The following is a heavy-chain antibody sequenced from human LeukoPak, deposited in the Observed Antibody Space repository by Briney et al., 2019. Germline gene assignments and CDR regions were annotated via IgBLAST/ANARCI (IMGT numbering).Heavy chain of an antibody. CDR3: ASRVVLGWFDP. V-gene: IGHV1-69*13. D-gene: IGHD2-8*02. J-gene: IGHJ5*02. Sequence: GASVRVSCKASGGTFISYAISWVRQAPGQGLEWMGEIIPIFGTANYAQKFQGRVTITADESTSTAYMELSSLRSEDTAVYYCASRVVLGWFDPWGQGTLVTVSS. CDR2: IIPIFGTA. CDR1: GGTFISYA.